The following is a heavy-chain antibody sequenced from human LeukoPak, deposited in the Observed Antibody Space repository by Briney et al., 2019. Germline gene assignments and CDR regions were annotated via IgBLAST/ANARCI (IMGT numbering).Heavy chain of an antibody. Sequence: SETLSLTCSVPGGSTSGSYWSWIRQSPGKGLQWIRYIHYTGITNYNPSLKSRVTISIDTPKSEVSLRVTSVTAADTAVYYCARTGYGRDYYGMDVWGQGTTVTVSS. CDR2: IHYTGIT. J-gene: IGHJ6*02. V-gene: IGHV4-59*01. D-gene: IGHD1-26*01. CDR3: ARTGYGRDYYGMDV. CDR1: GGSTSGSY.